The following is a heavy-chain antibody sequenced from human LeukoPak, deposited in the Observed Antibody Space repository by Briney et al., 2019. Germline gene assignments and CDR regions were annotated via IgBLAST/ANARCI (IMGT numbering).Heavy chain of an antibody. Sequence: GGSLRLSCAASGFTVSDHLMDWVRQAPGKGLEWVARSRSRARGYSTEYAASVKGRFTISRGESNNLVYLQMNSLQTEDTAVYFCVSTITGSCFDDWGQGTLVIVSS. CDR1: GFTVSDHL. D-gene: IGHD5-12*01. J-gene: IGHJ5*02. CDR3: VSTITGSCFDD. CDR2: SRSRARGYST. V-gene: IGHV3-72*01.